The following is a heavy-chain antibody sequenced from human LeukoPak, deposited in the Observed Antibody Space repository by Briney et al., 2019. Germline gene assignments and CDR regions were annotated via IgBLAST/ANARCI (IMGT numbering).Heavy chain of an antibody. D-gene: IGHD5-18*01. Sequence: PSETLSLTCAVSGASMNTHYRSWIRQPPGKGLEWIGYMLDTVTTKDNPSLKSRFTLSADTSKNQFSLRLTSVTAADTAVYYCATIKRGNIFGYFDFWGQGIPVTVSS. CDR1: GASMNTHY. CDR3: ATIKRGNIFGYFDF. V-gene: IGHV4-59*11. J-gene: IGHJ4*02. CDR2: MLDTVTT.